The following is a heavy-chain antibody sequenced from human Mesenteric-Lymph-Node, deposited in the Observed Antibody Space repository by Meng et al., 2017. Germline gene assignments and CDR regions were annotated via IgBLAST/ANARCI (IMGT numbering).Heavy chain of an antibody. CDR3: VREVVVVVATLFDY. CDR1: GYTFTTDA. J-gene: IGHJ4*02. V-gene: IGHV1-3*01. D-gene: IGHD2-15*01. Sequence: QGQLWQCGAEVKTPGASVKVSCKASGYTFTTDAIHWLRQAPGQRLEWMGWINGGNGKTKYSQRFQGRVSFTRDTSARTASMELSSLRSEDTAVYYCVREVVVVVATLFDYWGQGTLVTVSS. CDR2: INGGNGKT.